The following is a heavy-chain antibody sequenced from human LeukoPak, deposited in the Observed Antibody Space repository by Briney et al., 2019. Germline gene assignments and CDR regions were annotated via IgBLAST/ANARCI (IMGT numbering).Heavy chain of an antibody. V-gene: IGHV1-18*04. J-gene: IGHJ6*04. Sequence: ASVKVSCKASGYTFTSYGISWVGQAPGQGGEGMGWMSVYNGNTNYAQKLQARVTMTTDTSTSTAYMELRSLRSDYTAVYYCARDGAQQLDYYYYYYGMDVRGKGTTVTVSS. CDR2: MSVYNGNT. CDR1: GYTFTSYG. D-gene: IGHD6-13*01. CDR3: ARDGAQQLDYYYYYYGMDV.